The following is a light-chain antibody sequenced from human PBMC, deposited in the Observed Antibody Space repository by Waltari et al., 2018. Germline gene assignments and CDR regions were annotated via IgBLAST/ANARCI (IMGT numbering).Light chain of an antibody. Sequence: QSALTQPASVSGSPGQSITMSCTGTSRDVGGYNYVSWYQQHPGKAPKLMIYDVSNRPSGVSNRFSGSKSGNTASLTISGLQAEDEADYYCSSYTSSTTRVFGGGTKVTVL. CDR3: SSYTSSTTRV. CDR1: SRDVGGYNY. CDR2: DVS. V-gene: IGLV2-14*03. J-gene: IGLJ2*01.